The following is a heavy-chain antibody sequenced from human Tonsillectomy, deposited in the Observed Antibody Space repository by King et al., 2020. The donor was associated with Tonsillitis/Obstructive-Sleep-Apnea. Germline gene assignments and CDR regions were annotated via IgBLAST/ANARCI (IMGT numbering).Heavy chain of an antibody. CDR2: IYYSGST. V-gene: IGHV4-59*01. D-gene: IGHD2-2*01. J-gene: IGHJ6*03. Sequence: VQLQESGPGLVKPSETLSLTCTVSGGSISSYYWSWIRQPPGKGLEWIGYIYYSGSTNYNPSLKSRVTIAVATAKNQSSLKLSSVTAADTAVYYCARAQSNIVVVPAANHYYYYMDVWGKGTTVTVSS. CDR1: GGSISSYY. CDR3: ARAQSNIVVVPAANHYYYYMDV.